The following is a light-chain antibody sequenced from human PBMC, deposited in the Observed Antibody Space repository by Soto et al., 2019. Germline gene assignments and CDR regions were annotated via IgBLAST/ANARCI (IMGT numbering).Light chain of an antibody. Sequence: QAVVTQEPSLTVSPGGTVTLTCGSSTGAVTSGHYPYWFQQKPGQAPRTQIYDVSNKHSWTPARFSGSLLGGKAALTLSGAQPEDEADYYCVLSDSGAWVFGAGTKLTVL. V-gene: IGLV7-46*01. CDR3: VLSDSGAWV. CDR2: DVS. J-gene: IGLJ2*01. CDR1: TGAVTSGHY.